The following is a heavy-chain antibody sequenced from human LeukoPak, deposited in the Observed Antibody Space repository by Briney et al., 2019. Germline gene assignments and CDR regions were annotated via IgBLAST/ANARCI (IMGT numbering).Heavy chain of an antibody. CDR3: AIDLGGSYYIGRYYYMDV. CDR1: GFTFSSNS. Sequence: PGGPLRLSCATSGFTFSSNSMNWVRQAPGKGLEWVSSISSGSSYIYYADSVKGRFTISRDNAKNSLYLQMNSLRAEDTAVYYCAIDLGGSYYIGRYYYMDVWGKGTTVTVSS. CDR2: ISSGSSYI. J-gene: IGHJ6*03. D-gene: IGHD1-26*01. V-gene: IGHV3-21*01.